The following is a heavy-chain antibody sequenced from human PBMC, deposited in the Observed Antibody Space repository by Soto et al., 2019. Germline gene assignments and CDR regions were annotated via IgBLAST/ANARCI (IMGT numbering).Heavy chain of an antibody. J-gene: IGHJ5*02. D-gene: IGHD3-16*02. Sequence: ASVKVSCKASGGTFSSYAISWVRQAPGQGLEWMGGIIPIFGTANYAQKFQGRVTITADESTSTAYMELSSLRSEDTAVYYCARSSGGVFGIIIEGSNWLAPWGQGSLVTVLL. CDR2: IIPIFGTA. V-gene: IGHV1-69*13. CDR1: GGTFSSYA. CDR3: ARSSGGVFGIIIEGSNWLAP.